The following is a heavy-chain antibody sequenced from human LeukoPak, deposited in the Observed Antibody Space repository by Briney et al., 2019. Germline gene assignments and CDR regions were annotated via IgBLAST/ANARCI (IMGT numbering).Heavy chain of an antibody. D-gene: IGHD4-4*01. CDR2: IYTSGST. J-gene: IGHJ6*02. Sequence: KSSETLSLTCTVSGGSISSYYWSWIRQPAGKGLEWIVRIYTSGSTNYNPSLKSRVTMSVDTSKNQFSLKLSSVTAADTAVYYCARESTVTTYYYYGMDVWGQGTTVTVSS. V-gene: IGHV4-4*07. CDR1: GGSISSYY. CDR3: ARESTVTTYYYYGMDV.